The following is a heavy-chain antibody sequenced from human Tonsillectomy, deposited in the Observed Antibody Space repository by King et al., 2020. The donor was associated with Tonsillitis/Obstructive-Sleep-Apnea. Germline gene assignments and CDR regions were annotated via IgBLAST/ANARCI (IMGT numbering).Heavy chain of an antibody. CDR1: GDSISSYY. J-gene: IGHJ6*03. CDR3: VRQEFSRNWNYYMDV. CDR2: IYDSGIT. Sequence: VQLQESGPGLVKPSETLSLNCIVSGDSISSYYWSWIRQPPGKGLEWIGYIYDSGITNYNPSLESRIIISLDTSKNQFSLRLSSVTAADTAVYYCVRQEFSRNWNYYMDVWGKGTTVTVSS. V-gene: IGHV4-59*08. D-gene: IGHD1-1*01.